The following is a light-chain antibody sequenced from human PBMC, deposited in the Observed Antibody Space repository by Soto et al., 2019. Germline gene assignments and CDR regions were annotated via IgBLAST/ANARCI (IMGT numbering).Light chain of an antibody. CDR1: QSLVYTDGNTY. CDR3: TQGPPWLWT. J-gene: IGKJ1*01. V-gene: IGKV2-30*01. Sequence: RRSLHITLGQPASISFRSVQSLVYTDGNTYLSWFQQRPCQSPRRLIYKVSNRDSGVPDRFSGSWSGTDFTLKGSRAGAADVGVYPCTQGPPWLWTIGEGTKVDIK. CDR2: KVS.